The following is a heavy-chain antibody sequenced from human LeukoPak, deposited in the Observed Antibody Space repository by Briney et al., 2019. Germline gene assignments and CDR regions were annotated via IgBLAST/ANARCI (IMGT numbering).Heavy chain of an antibody. CDR1: GFTFRTYG. Sequence: GGSLRLSYAASGFTFRTYGMHWVRQAPGKGLQWVALISFDGSNIYYADSVKGRFTISRDNSKNTLYLQMHSLRTEDTAMYYCAKDGRVAVAGADAFDIWGQGTMLTVSS. J-gene: IGHJ3*02. CDR3: AKDGRVAVAGADAFDI. D-gene: IGHD6-19*01. V-gene: IGHV3-30*18. CDR2: ISFDGSNI.